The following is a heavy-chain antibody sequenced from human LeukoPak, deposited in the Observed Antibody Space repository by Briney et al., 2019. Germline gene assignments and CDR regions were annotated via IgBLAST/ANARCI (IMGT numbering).Heavy chain of an antibody. V-gene: IGHV3-15*01. Sequence: GGSLRLSCAASGFIYSNPWMSWVRQAPGKGLEWVGRIKSKTDGGTTDYAAPVKGRFTISRDDAKNTLYLQMNSLKIEDTAVYYCTTDTPYYDFWSGPTPPYWGQGTLVTVSS. D-gene: IGHD3-3*01. CDR2: IKSKTDGGTT. CDR1: GFIYSNPW. J-gene: IGHJ4*02. CDR3: TTDTPYYDFWSGPTPPY.